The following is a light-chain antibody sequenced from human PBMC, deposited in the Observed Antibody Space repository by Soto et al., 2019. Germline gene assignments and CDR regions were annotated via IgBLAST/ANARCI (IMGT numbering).Light chain of an antibody. V-gene: IGKV1-8*01. CDR1: QGIGNY. CDR2: GAS. Sequence: AIRMTQSPSSFSASTGDRVTITCRASQGIGNYLAWYEQKPGKAPNLLIYGASTLQSGVPSRFSGGGSGTDFTLTISCLQSEDFATYYCQQYYSYPFTFGRGTKVDIQ. J-gene: IGKJ3*01. CDR3: QQYYSYPFT.